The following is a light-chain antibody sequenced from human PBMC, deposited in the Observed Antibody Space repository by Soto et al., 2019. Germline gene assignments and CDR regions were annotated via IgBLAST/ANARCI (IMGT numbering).Light chain of an antibody. CDR1: SSDIGGYDY. CDR2: DVN. CDR3: TSCASGRSPVV. V-gene: IGLV2-14*01. Sequence: QSALTQPASVSGSPGQSITLSCTGTSSDIGGYDYVSWYQRHPGKTPKLIIYDVNNRPSGVSNRFSGSKSGNTASLTISGRQAEDEADYSCTSCASGRSPVVFGGGTKLTVL. J-gene: IGLJ2*01.